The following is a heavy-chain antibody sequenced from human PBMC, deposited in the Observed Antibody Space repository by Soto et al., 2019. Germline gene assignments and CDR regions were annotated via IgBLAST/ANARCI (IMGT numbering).Heavy chain of an antibody. V-gene: IGHV4-34*01. J-gene: IGHJ4*02. CDR1: GGSFSGYY. CDR2: INHSGST. Sequence: SETLSLTCAVYGGSFSGYYWSWIRQPPGKGLEWIGEINHSGSTNYNPSLKSRVTISVDTSKNQFSLKLSSVTAADTAVYYCARGETMTELDYWCQGTLVTVSS. CDR3: ARGETMTELDY.